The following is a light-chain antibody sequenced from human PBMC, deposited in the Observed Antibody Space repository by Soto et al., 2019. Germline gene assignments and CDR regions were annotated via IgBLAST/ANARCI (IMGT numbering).Light chain of an antibody. CDR3: QQSHSAPWT. V-gene: IGKV1-39*01. CDR1: QSISTY. Sequence: DIQMTQSPSSVSASLGDLVIIACRASQSISTYLNWYQQKPGKAPRLLIYAASSLQSGVPSRFSGSGSETDFTLTISSLQPEDFASYFCQQSHSAPWTFGQGTKVDIK. J-gene: IGKJ1*01. CDR2: AAS.